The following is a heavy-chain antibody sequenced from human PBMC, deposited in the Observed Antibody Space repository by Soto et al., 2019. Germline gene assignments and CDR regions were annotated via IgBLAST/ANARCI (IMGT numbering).Heavy chain of an antibody. D-gene: IGHD6-13*01. J-gene: IGHJ6*02. CDR3: ARLLGYSSSWSHDYYYGMDV. CDR1: CVSISSSSYY. Sequence: SETLSLTCTVSCVSISSSSYYWGWIRQPPGKGLEWIGSIYYSGSTYYNPSLKSRVTISVDTSKNQFSLKLSSVTAADTAVYYCARLLGYSSSWSHDYYYGMDVWGQGTTVT. V-gene: IGHV4-39*01. CDR2: IYYSGST.